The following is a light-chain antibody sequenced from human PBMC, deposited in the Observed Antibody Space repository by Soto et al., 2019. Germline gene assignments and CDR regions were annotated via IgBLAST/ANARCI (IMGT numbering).Light chain of an antibody. CDR3: CSYAGSSTWV. V-gene: IGLV2-23*01. Sequence: QSALTQPPSASGSPGQSVTISCTGTSSDVGAYNFVSWYQQHPGKAPKLMIYEGNKRPSGVSNRFSGSKSGNTASLTISGLQAEDEADYYCCSYAGSSTWVFGGGTKVTVL. CDR2: EGN. CDR1: SSDVGAYNF. J-gene: IGLJ3*02.